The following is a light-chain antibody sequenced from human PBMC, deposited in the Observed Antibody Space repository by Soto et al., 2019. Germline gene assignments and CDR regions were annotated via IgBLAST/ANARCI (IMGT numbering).Light chain of an antibody. CDR2: RNN. Sequence: QSVLTQPPSASGTPGQGVTISCSGSTSNIGSNYVYWYQQLPGTAPKLLIYRNNQRPSGIPDRFSASKSGTSATLGITGLQTGDEAVYYCGTWDSSLSAYVFGTGTKLTVL. CDR1: TSNIGSNY. CDR3: GTWDSSLSAYV. J-gene: IGLJ1*01. V-gene: IGLV1-47*01.